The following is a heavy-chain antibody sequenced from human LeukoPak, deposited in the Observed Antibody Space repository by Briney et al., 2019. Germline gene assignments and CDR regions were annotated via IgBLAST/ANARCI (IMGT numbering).Heavy chain of an antibody. CDR2: IYYSGST. CDR1: GGSISSSGYS. D-gene: IGHD4-23*01. V-gene: IGHV4-39*07. CDR3: ARRVVTPDGWFDP. J-gene: IGHJ5*02. Sequence: SETLSLTCTVSGGSISSSGYSWGWIRQPPGKGLEWIGSIYYSGSTYYNPSLKSRVTISVDTSKNQFSLKLSSVTAADTAVYYCARRVVTPDGWFDPWGQGTLVTVSS.